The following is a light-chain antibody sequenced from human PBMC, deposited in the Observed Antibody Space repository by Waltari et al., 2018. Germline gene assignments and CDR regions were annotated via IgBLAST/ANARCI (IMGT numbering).Light chain of an antibody. CDR1: SSNIGCNT. CDR2: STN. CDR3: AAWDDSLNGPV. Sequence: ELTQPPSASGTPGQRVTISCSGSSSNIGCNTVNWYQQLPGTAPKLLIFSTNQWPSGVPDRFSGSKFGTSASLAISGLQSEDEADYYCAAWDDSLNGPVFGGGTKLTVL. V-gene: IGLV1-44*01. J-gene: IGLJ2*01.